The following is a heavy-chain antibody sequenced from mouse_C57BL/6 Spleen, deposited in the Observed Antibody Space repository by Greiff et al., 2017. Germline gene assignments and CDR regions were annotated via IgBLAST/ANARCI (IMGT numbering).Heavy chain of an antibody. CDR2: IWRGGST. Sequence: VMLVESGPGLVQPSQSLSITCTVSGFSLTSYGVHWVRQSPGKGLEWLGVIWRGGSTDYNAAFMSRLSITKDNSKSQVFFKMNSLQADDTAIYYCAKNWMVTTHAMDYWGQGTSVTVSS. D-gene: IGHD2-2*01. CDR1: GFSLTSYG. J-gene: IGHJ4*01. CDR3: AKNWMVTTHAMDY. V-gene: IGHV2-5*01.